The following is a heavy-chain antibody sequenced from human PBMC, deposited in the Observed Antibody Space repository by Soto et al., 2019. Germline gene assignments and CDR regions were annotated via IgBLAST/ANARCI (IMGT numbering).Heavy chain of an antibody. V-gene: IGHV1-18*01. J-gene: IGHJ4*02. CDR1: GYTFTSYG. Sequence: QVQLVQSGAEVKKPGASVKVSCKASGYTFTSYGISWVRQAPGQGLEWMGWISAYNGNPNYAQKLQGRVTMTTDTSTRTAYMELRSLRSDATAVYYCATKYYYARSGYYPFDYWGQGTLVTVSS. D-gene: IGHD3-22*01. CDR3: ATKYYYARSGYYPFDY. CDR2: ISAYNGNP.